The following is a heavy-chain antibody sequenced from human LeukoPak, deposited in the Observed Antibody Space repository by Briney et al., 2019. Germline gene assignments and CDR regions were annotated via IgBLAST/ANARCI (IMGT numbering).Heavy chain of an antibody. V-gene: IGHV4-34*01. CDR3: GRLWDDSSDH. J-gene: IGHJ5*02. D-gene: IGHD1-1*01. CDR1: GGSVSGHY. CDR2: VSDAGRS. Sequence: SETLSLTCSVYGGSVSGHYWTWIRQPPGKGLEWIGEVSDAGRSNYNPSLNSRVTMSVDASNNQFSLRVSSVTSADTAVYYCGRLWDDSSDHWGRGTLVTVSS.